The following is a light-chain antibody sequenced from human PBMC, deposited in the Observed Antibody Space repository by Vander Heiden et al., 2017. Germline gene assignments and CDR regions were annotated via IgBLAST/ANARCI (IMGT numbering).Light chain of an antibody. CDR3: CSYAGSSIVV. Sequence: QSALTQPASVSVSPGQSITISCTGTSSDVGSYNLVSWYQQPPGKAPKLMIYEVSKRPAGGSNRFSGSKSGNTASMTISGLQAEDEADYYCCSYAGSSIVVFGGGTKVTVL. J-gene: IGLJ2*01. V-gene: IGLV2-23*02. CDR1: SSDVGSYNL. CDR2: EVS.